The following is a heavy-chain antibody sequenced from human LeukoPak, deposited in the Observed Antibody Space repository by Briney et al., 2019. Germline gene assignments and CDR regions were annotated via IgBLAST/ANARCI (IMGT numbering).Heavy chain of an antibody. CDR1: GYTFTSYG. CDR2: ITGHNANA. CDR3: ARVYYYDSSGHNWFDP. J-gene: IGHJ5*02. V-gene: IGHV1-18*01. Sequence: ASVKVSCKASGYTFTSYGISWVRQAPGQGLEWMGWITGHNANAKYAQNLQGRVTMTTDTSTSTAYMDLRSLRSDDTAVYYCARVYYYDSSGHNWFDPWGQGTLVTVSS. D-gene: IGHD3-22*01.